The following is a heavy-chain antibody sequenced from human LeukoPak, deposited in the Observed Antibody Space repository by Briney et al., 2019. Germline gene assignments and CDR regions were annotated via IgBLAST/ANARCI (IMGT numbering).Heavy chain of an antibody. CDR2: IRSKAYGGTT. D-gene: IGHD4-17*01. Sequence: GGSLRLSCTASGFTFGDYAMSWFRQAPGKGLEWVGFIRSKAYGGTTEYAASVKGRFTISRDDSKSIAYLQMNRLKTEDTAVYYCTRPFDYGYYLPFDYWGQGTLVTVSS. CDR3: TRPFDYGYYLPFDY. J-gene: IGHJ4*02. V-gene: IGHV3-49*03. CDR1: GFTFGDYA.